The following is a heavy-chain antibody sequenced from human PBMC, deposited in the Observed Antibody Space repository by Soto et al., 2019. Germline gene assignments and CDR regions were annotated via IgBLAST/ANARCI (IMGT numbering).Heavy chain of an antibody. D-gene: IGHD6-13*01. Sequence: GASVKVSCKASGYRFTSYYMHWVRQAPGKGLEGMGTIIPILGIPTSAQQFQGRVTIPADKSTSTAYMELSSLRSEDTAVYYCARDVEQQLAPDEFDYWGQGTLVTVSS. J-gene: IGHJ4*02. CDR3: ARDVEQQLAPDEFDY. CDR2: IIPILGIP. V-gene: IGHV1-69*04. CDR1: GYRFTSYY.